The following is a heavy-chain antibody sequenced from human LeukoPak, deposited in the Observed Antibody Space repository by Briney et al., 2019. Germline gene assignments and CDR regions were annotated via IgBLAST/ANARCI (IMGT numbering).Heavy chain of an antibody. CDR1: GFTFSSYA. CDR3: ARGAAVAGTGYFDY. Sequence: HPGGSLRLSCAASGFTFSSYAMHWVRQAPGKGLEWVAVISYDGSNKYYADSVKGRFTISRDNSKNTLYLQMNSLRAEDTAVYYCARGAAVAGTGYFDYWGQGTLVTVPS. V-gene: IGHV3-30-3*01. J-gene: IGHJ4*02. D-gene: IGHD6-19*01. CDR2: ISYDGSNK.